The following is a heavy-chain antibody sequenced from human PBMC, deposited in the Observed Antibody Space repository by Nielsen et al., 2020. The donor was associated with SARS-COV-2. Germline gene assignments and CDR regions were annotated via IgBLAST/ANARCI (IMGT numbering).Heavy chain of an antibody. Sequence: GGSLRLSCAASGFTFDDYAMYWVRQAPGKGLEWVSGISWNSGSIGYADSVKGRFTISRDNAKNSLYLQMNSLRAEDTALYYCAKAMVRGVIIIHYFDYWGQGTLVTVSS. V-gene: IGHV3-9*01. J-gene: IGHJ4*02. CDR1: GFTFDDYA. CDR3: AKAMVRGVIIIHYFDY. CDR2: ISWNSGSI. D-gene: IGHD3-10*01.